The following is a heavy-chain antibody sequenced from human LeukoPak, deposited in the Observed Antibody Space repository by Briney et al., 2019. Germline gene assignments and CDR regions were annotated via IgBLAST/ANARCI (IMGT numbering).Heavy chain of an antibody. CDR1: GYSFTSYR. CDR3: ARVGYCSGGSCQRFDY. Sequence: GESLKISCKGSGYSFTSYRIGWVRQMPGKGLEWMGIIYPGDSDTRYSPSFQGQVTISADKSISTAYLQWSSLKASDTAMYYCARVGYCSGGSCQRFDYWGQGTLVTVSS. J-gene: IGHJ4*02. D-gene: IGHD2-15*01. CDR2: IYPGDSDT. V-gene: IGHV5-51*01.